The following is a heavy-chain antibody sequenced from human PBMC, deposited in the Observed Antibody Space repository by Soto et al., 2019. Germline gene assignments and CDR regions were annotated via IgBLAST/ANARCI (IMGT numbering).Heavy chain of an antibody. D-gene: IGHD3-22*01. J-gene: IGHJ4*02. CDR3: ARGTYYYDSSGYYYVI. Sequence: VAVIWYDGSNKYYADSVKGRFTISRDNSKNTLYLQMNSLRAEDTAVYYCARGTYYYDSSGYYYVIWGQGTLVTVSS. V-gene: IGHV3-33*01. CDR2: IWYDGSNK.